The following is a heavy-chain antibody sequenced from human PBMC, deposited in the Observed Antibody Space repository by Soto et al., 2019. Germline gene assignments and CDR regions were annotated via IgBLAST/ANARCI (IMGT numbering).Heavy chain of an antibody. J-gene: IGHJ3*02. V-gene: IGHV4-31*03. D-gene: IGHD3-22*01. CDR2: IYYSGST. Sequence: TLSLSCTVSGGSISSGGYYWSWIRQHPGKGLEWIGYIYYSGSTYYNPSLKSRVTISVDTYKNQFSLKLSSVTAADTAVYHCARDTYYYDSSGTPTHAFDIWGQGTMVT. CDR1: GGSISSGGYY. CDR3: ARDTYYYDSSGTPTHAFDI.